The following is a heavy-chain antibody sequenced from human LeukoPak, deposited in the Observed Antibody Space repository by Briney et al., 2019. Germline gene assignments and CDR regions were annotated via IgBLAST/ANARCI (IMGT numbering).Heavy chain of an antibody. CDR2: IYYTGNT. D-gene: IGHD5-18*01. V-gene: IGHV4-59*01. J-gene: IGHJ4*02. CDR3: VASGGDYSYGFRFDY. CDR1: GGSIRSSY. Sequence: KLSETLSLTCTVSGGSIRSSYWSWIRQPPGKGLEWIGYIYYTGNTNYNPSLKSRVTMSVDTSKNQFSLKLSSVTAADTAVYYCVASGGDYSYGFRFDYWGQGTLVTVSS.